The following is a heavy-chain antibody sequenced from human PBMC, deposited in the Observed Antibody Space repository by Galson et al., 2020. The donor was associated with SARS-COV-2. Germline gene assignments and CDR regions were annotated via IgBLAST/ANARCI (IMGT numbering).Heavy chain of an antibody. CDR2: VNHRGST. CDR1: GGSFSDYY. CDR3: ARGTRDITMIVVVMTAVSCHFDL. V-gene: IGHV4-34*01. D-gene: IGHD3-22*01. J-gene: IGHJ4*02. Sequence: SQASETLSLTCAVYGGSFSDYYWSWIRQPPGRGLEWIGEVNHRGSTSYNPSLESRVRIPLDASKKQFSLKLSSVTAADSGVYYCARGTRDITMIVVVMTAVSCHFDLWGQGSLVTVSS.